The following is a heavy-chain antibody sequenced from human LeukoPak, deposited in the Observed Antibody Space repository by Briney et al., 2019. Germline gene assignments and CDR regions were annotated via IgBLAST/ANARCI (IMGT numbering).Heavy chain of an antibody. J-gene: IGHJ1*01. D-gene: IGHD3-10*01. Sequence: GESLKISCQVSGYIFTHYWIGWVRQMPGNGLESMGIIYPADSDTTYSPSFQGQVTISADRSINTVYLQWSSLKASDTAMYYCAILGGPMVRGVISLYFQHWGQGTLVTVSS. CDR2: IYPADSDT. CDR3: AILGGPMVRGVISLYFQH. V-gene: IGHV5-51*01. CDR1: GYIFTHYW.